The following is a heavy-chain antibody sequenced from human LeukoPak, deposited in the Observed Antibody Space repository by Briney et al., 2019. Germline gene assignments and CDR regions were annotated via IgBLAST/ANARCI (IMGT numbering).Heavy chain of an antibody. Sequence: ASVKASCKASGYTFTSYDINWVRQATGQGLEWMGWMNPNSGNTGYAQKFQGRVTMTRNTSISTAYMELSSLRSEDTAVYYCARGGAYSGSSIYDYWGQGTLVTVSS. V-gene: IGHV1-8*01. D-gene: IGHD1-26*01. CDR1: GYTFTSYD. J-gene: IGHJ4*02. CDR3: ARGGAYSGSSIYDY. CDR2: MNPNSGNT.